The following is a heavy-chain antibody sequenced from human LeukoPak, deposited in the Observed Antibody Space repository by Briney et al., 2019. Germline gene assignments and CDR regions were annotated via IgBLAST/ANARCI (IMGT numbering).Heavy chain of an antibody. CDR2: ISGNGVNT. CDR1: GFTFRSSA. Sequence: PGGSLRLSCAASGFTFRSSAMSWVRRAPGKGLEWVSTISGNGVNTYYADSVKGRFTIYRDNSKNTLFLQMNSLRVEDTAIYYCAKTHGPYCSGGTCLDYYYYMDVWGKGATVTVSS. CDR3: AKTHGPYCSGGTCLDYYYYMDV. J-gene: IGHJ6*03. V-gene: IGHV3-23*01. D-gene: IGHD2-15*01.